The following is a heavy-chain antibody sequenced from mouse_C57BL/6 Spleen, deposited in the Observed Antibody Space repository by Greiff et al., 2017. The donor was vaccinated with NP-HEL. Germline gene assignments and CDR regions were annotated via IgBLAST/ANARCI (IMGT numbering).Heavy chain of an antibody. J-gene: IGHJ2*01. Sequence: EVQLQQSGTVLARPGASVKMSCKTSGYTFTSYWMHWVKQRPGQGLEWIGAIYPGNSDTSYNQKFKGKAKLTAVTSASTAYMELSSLTNEDSAVYYCTRPMVRTKGILDYGGQGTTLTVSS. D-gene: IGHD2-2*01. CDR2: IYPGNSDT. CDR3: TRPMVRTKGILDY. V-gene: IGHV1-5*01. CDR1: GYTFTSYW.